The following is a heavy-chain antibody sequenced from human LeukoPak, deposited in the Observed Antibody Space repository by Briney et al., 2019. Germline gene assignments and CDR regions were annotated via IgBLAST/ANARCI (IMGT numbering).Heavy chain of an antibody. CDR2: VNLQGST. V-gene: IGHV4-4*02. CDR1: GGSITNTNY. CDR3: AREGGPYRPLDY. Sequence: PSETLSLTCGVSGGSITNTNYWTWVRQPPGKGLEWIGEVNLQGSTNYNPSLMSRVAISVDKSENHISLKLTSVTAADTAVYYCAREGGPYRPLDYSGQGTLVTVAS. J-gene: IGHJ4*02.